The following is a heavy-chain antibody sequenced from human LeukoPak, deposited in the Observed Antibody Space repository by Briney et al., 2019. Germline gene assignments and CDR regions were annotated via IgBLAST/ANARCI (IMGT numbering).Heavy chain of an antibody. Sequence: SVKVSCKASGGTFSKYALSWVRQAPGQGLEWMGAIIPFLDTSNYPPKFQDRVTITSDESTSTAYMDLSSLRSDDTAVYYCARAQAGNYDWPLDLWGQGTLVTVSS. CDR2: IIPFLDTS. J-gene: IGHJ5*02. CDR3: ARAQAGNYDWPLDL. V-gene: IGHV1-69*13. CDR1: GGTFSKYA. D-gene: IGHD5-12*01.